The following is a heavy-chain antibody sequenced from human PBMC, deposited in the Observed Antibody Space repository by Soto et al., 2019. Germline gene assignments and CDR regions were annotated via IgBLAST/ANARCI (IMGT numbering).Heavy chain of an antibody. D-gene: IGHD2-15*01. Sequence: EVQLVESGGGLVKPGGSLRLSCAASGFTFSSYSMNWVRQAPGKGLEWVSSISSSSSYIYYADSVKGRFTISRDNAKNSLYLQMNGLRAEDTAVYYCARESPIVVVVAALLDYWGQGTLVTVSS. CDR1: GFTFSSYS. J-gene: IGHJ4*02. CDR3: ARESPIVVVVAALLDY. CDR2: ISSSSSYI. V-gene: IGHV3-21*01.